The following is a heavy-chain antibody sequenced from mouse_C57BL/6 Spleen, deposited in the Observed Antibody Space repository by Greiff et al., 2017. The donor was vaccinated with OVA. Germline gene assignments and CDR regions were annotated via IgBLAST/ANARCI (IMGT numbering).Heavy chain of an antibody. Sequence: EVQVVESGGDLVKPGGSLKLSCAASGFTFSSYGMSWVRQTPDKRLEWVATISSGGSYTYYPDSVKGRFTISRDNAKNTLYLQMSSLKSEDTAMYYCARQRDYDYAYWGQGTLVTVSA. CDR1: GFTFSSYG. D-gene: IGHD2-4*01. J-gene: IGHJ3*01. CDR2: ISSGGSYT. V-gene: IGHV5-6*01. CDR3: ARQRDYDYAY.